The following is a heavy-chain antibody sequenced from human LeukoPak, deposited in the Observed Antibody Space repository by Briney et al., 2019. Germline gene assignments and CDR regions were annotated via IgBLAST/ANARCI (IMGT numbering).Heavy chain of an antibody. V-gene: IGHV1-69*13. CDR2: IIPIFGTA. CDR3: ARDRLNYPFPQGRFDY. Sequence: GASVKVSCKAFGGTFSSYAISWVRQAPGQGLEWMGGIIPIFGTANYAQKFQGRVTITADESTSTAYMELSSLRSEDTAVYYCARDRLNYPFPQGRFDYWGQGTLVTVSS. J-gene: IGHJ4*02. CDR1: GGTFSSYA. D-gene: IGHD5-12*01.